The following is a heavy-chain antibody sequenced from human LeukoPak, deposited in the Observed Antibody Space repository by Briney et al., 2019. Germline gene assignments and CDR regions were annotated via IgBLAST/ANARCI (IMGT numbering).Heavy chain of an antibody. D-gene: IGHD6-19*01. CDR2: INPNSGGT. J-gene: IGHJ5*02. Sequence: ASVKVSCKASGYTFTGYYMHWVRQAPGQGLEWMGWINPNSGGTSYAQKFQGRVTMTRDTSISTAYMELSRLRSDDTAVYYCARAREYRSGWYRGDCFDLCGQGTLVTVSS. V-gene: IGHV1-2*02. CDR3: ARAREYRSGWYRGDCFDL. CDR1: GYTFTGYY.